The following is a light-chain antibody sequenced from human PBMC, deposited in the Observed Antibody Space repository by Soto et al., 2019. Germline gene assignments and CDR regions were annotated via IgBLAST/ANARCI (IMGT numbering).Light chain of an antibody. CDR2: AAS. J-gene: IGKJ4*01. V-gene: IGKV1-12*01. Sequence: DIQMTPSPSFVSASVGDRVTITCRASQGISSWLAWYQQKPGKAPTLLISAASILQSGGPSRFSGSVSGSVFPLTISVLHHEDFATYFSQHAKNFPLTFGGGTKVEIK. CDR1: QGISSW. CDR3: QHAKNFPLT.